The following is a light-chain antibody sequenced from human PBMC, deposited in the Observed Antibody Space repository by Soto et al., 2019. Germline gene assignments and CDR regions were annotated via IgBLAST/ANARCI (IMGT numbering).Light chain of an antibody. J-gene: IGKJ1*01. CDR3: QQYCRYPWT. Sequence: DIPMTQSPSTLSASVGDRVTITCRATQSIDILLAWYQQKPGKAPNLLIYKASILESEVPSRFSGSASGTEFTLTIRSLQPHDFASYYCQQYCRYPWTVGQGTKVEIK. V-gene: IGKV1-5*03. CDR1: QSIDIL. CDR2: KAS.